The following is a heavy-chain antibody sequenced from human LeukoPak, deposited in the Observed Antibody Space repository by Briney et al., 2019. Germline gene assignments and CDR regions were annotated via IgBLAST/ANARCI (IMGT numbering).Heavy chain of an antibody. J-gene: IGHJ4*02. Sequence: PAETLSLTCTVSGGSISSRSNYWGWIRQPPGKGLEWIGGIHYSGNTYYNPSLKSRVTISVDTSKNQFSLKLSSVTAADTAVYYCARLGAGPTYYDFWSGYSSFYFDYWGQGTLVTVSS. CDR1: GGSISSRSNY. D-gene: IGHD3-3*01. V-gene: IGHV4-39*01. CDR2: IHYSGNT. CDR3: ARLGAGPTYYDFWSGYSSFYFDY.